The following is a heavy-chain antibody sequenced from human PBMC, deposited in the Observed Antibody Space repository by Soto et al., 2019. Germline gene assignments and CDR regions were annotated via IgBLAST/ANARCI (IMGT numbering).Heavy chain of an antibody. CDR2: IYPGDSDT. Sequence: GASLKISCKAAGYCFTSYWIGWVRQMPGKRLELMGIIYPGDSDTRYSPSFQGHVTISDAKSITTAYLQWSRLTESDTAMYYCGRLIAAAGTDYGMDVWGQGTTVTVSS. D-gene: IGHD6-13*01. J-gene: IGHJ6*02. CDR3: GRLIAAAGTDYGMDV. V-gene: IGHV5-51*01. CDR1: GYCFTSYW.